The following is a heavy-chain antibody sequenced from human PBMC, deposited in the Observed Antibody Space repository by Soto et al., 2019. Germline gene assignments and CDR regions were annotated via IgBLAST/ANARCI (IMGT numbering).Heavy chain of an antibody. J-gene: IGHJ5*02. D-gene: IGHD3-9*01. CDR2: ISWNSGSI. CDR1: GFTFDDYA. V-gene: IGHV3-9*01. CDR3: AKAYDILTGYYLSWFDP. Sequence: GGSLRLSCAASGFTFDDYAMHWVRQAPGKGLEWVSGISWNSGSIGYADSVKGRFTIPRDNAKNSLYLQMNSLRAEDTALYYCAKAYDILTGYYLSWFDPWGQGTLVTVSS.